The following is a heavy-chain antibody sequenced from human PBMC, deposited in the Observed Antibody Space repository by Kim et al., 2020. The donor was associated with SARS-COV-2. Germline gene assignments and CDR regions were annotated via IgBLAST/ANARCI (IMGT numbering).Heavy chain of an antibody. V-gene: IGHV3-30-3*01. CDR1: GFTFSSYA. CDR2: ISYDGSNK. Sequence: GGSLRLSCAASGFTFSSYAMHWVRQAPGKGLEWVAVISYDGSNKYYADSVKGRFTISRDNSKNTLYLQMNSLRAEDTAVYYCARASMGRYCSGGSCRYGAFDYWGQGTLVTVSS. CDR3: ARASMGRYCSGGSCRYGAFDY. J-gene: IGHJ4*02. D-gene: IGHD2-15*01.